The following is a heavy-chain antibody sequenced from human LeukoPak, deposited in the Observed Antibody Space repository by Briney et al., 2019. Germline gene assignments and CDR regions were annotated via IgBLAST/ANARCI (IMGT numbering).Heavy chain of an antibody. J-gene: IGHJ4*02. V-gene: IGHV7-4-1*02. CDR2: INTNTGNP. CDR1: GYTFTSYA. CDR3: ARALVVAARTYFFDY. D-gene: IGHD2-15*01. Sequence: ASVKVSCKASGYTFTSYAMNWVRQAPGQGLEWMGWINTNTGNPTYAQGFTGRFVFSLDTSVSTAYLQISSLKAENTAVYYCARALVVAARTYFFDYWGQGTLVTVSS.